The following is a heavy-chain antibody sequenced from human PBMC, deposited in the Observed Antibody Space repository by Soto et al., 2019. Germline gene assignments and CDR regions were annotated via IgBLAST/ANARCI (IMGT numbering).Heavy chain of an antibody. D-gene: IGHD3-10*01. CDR2: INHSGST. Sequence: QVQLQQWGAGLLKPSETLSLTCAVYGGSFSGYYWSWIRQPPGKGLEWIGEINHSGSTNYNPSLKSRVNISVDTSKNQFSLKLSSVTAADTAVYYCARVKGSYYGYWGQGTLVTVSS. CDR3: ARVKGSYYGY. J-gene: IGHJ4*02. CDR1: GGSFSGYY. V-gene: IGHV4-34*01.